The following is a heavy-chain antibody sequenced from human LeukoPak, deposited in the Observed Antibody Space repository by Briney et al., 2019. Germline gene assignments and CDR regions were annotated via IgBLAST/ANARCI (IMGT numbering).Heavy chain of an antibody. D-gene: IGHD1-26*01. Sequence: GGSLRLSCAASGFTFSNAWMNWVRQAPGKGLEWVSSISSSSSYIYYADSVKGRFTISRDNAKNSLYLQMNSLRAEDTAVYYCAREEGATPTLDYWGQGTLVTVSS. CDR2: ISSSSSYI. CDR1: GFTFSNAW. J-gene: IGHJ4*02. V-gene: IGHV3-21*01. CDR3: AREEGATPTLDY.